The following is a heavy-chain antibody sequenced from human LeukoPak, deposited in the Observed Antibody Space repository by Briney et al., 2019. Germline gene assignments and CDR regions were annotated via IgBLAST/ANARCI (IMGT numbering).Heavy chain of an antibody. CDR2: LNLKIGGT. D-gene: IGHD1-1*01. Sequence: AAVKVSCMASGYTFTGYYIHWVRPAPGQGLGWVGWLNLKIGGTNYAKKFQGRVTMTRDTSISTAYMELCRLRSNHPAVYYSARGWPETWKPTWSEKYYLDYWGQGTLVTVSS. CDR3: ARGWPETWKPTWSEKYYLDY. CDR1: GYTFTGYY. J-gene: IGHJ4*02. V-gene: IGHV1-2*02.